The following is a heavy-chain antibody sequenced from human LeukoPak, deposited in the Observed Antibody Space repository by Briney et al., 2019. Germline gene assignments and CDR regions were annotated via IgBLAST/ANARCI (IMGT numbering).Heavy chain of an antibody. CDR3: ARARYCSSTSCRVPFQH. J-gene: IGHJ1*01. Sequence: GGSLRPSCAASGFTFSDYYMSWIRQAPGKGLEWVSYISSSGSTIYYADSVKGRFTISRDNAKNSLYLQMNSLRAEDTAVYYCARARYCSSTSCRVPFQHWGQGTLVTVSS. CDR2: ISSSGSTI. D-gene: IGHD2-2*01. V-gene: IGHV3-11*01. CDR1: GFTFSDYY.